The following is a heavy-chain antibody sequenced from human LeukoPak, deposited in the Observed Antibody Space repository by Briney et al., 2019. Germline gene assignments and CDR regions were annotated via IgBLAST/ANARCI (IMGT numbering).Heavy chain of an antibody. J-gene: IGHJ4*02. CDR1: GFTFSSYG. CDR2: ISYDGSNK. CDR3: AKVRPRIAAAGPKDY. D-gene: IGHD6-13*01. Sequence: GSLRLSCAASGFTFSSYGMHWVRQAPGKGLEWVAVISYDGSNKYYADSVKGRFTISRDNSKNTLYLQMNSLRAEDTAVYYCAKVRPRIAAAGPKDYWGQGTLVTVSS. V-gene: IGHV3-30*18.